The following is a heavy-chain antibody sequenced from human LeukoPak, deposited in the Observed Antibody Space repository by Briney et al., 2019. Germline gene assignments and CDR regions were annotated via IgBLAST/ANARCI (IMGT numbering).Heavy chain of an antibody. Sequence: PGGSLRLSCAASGFTFSGSAMHWVRQAPGKGLEWVSLISGDGGSTYYADSVKGRFTISRDNSKNSLYLQMNSLRTEDTALYYCAKDIPPNYYGSGSYSDYWGQGTLVTVSS. CDR3: AKDIPPNYYGSGSYSDY. D-gene: IGHD3-10*01. V-gene: IGHV3-43*02. CDR2: ISGDGGST. CDR1: GFTFSGSA. J-gene: IGHJ4*02.